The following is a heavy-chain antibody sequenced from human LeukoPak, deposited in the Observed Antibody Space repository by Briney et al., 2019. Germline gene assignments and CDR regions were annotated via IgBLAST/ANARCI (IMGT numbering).Heavy chain of an antibody. CDR2: IYHSGTT. CDR1: GCSISSSRYY. CDR3: ARFDYGDYGEDY. Sequence: PSETLSLTCTVSGCSISSSRYYWGWTRQPPGKGLQWIASIYHSGTTYYNPSLKSRVTISVETSKNQFSLKLSSVTPADTAVYYCARFDYGDYGEDYWGQGTLVTVSS. V-gene: IGHV4-39*01. J-gene: IGHJ4*02. D-gene: IGHD4-17*01.